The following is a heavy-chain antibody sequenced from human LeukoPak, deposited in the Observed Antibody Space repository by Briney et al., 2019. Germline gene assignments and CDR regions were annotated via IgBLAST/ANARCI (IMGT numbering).Heavy chain of an antibody. CDR3: ARHVSYTGDAFDI. Sequence: SETLSLTCNVSDGSSSRYYWSWIRQPPGEGLDWIDYIYSSGTTNYNPSLKSRVTLSVDTSKNQFSLKLNSVTAADTAVYYCARHVSYTGDAFDIWGQGTMVTVSS. CDR1: DGSSSRYY. D-gene: IGHD1-26*01. V-gene: IGHV4-59*08. J-gene: IGHJ3*02. CDR2: IYSSGTT.